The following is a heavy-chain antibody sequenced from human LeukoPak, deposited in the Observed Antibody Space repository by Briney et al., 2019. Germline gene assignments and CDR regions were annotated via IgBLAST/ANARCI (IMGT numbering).Heavy chain of an antibody. D-gene: IGHD6-13*01. J-gene: IGHJ3*02. CDR1: GFTFSSYG. Sequence: PGRSLRLSCAASGFTFSSYGLHWVRQAPRNGLEWVSSISSSSSYIYYADSVKGRFTISRDNAKNSLYLQMNSLRAEDTAVYYCASYAGNSSSWHDAFDIWGQGTMVTVSS. V-gene: IGHV3-21*01. CDR3: ASYAGNSSSWHDAFDI. CDR2: ISSSSSYI.